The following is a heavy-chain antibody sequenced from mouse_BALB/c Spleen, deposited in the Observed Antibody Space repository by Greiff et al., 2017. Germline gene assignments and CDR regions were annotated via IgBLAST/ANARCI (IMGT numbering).Heavy chain of an antibody. CDR2: ISYDGSN. Sequence: ESGPGLVKPSQSLSLTCSVTGYSITSGYYWNWIRQFPGNKLEWMGYISYDGSNNYNPSLKNRISITRDTSKNQFFLKLNSVTTEDTATYYCAREIYYDYVDYWGQGTTLTVSS. J-gene: IGHJ2*01. V-gene: IGHV3-6*02. D-gene: IGHD2-4*01. CDR1: GYSITSGYY. CDR3: AREIYYDYVDY.